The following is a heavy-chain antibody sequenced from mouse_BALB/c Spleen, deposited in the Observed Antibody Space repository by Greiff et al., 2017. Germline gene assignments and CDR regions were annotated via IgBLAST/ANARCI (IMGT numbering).Heavy chain of an antibody. V-gene: IGHV3-2*02. J-gene: IGHJ2*01. D-gene: IGHD1-1*02. CDR3: ARKLWSFFDY. CDR2: ISYSGST. Sequence: EVQLQQSGPGLVKPSQSLSLTCTVTGYSITSDYAWNWIRQFPGNKLEWMGYISYSGSTSYNPSLKSRISITRDTSKNQFFLQLNSVTTEDTATYYCARKLWSFFDYWGQGTTLTVSS. CDR1: GYSITSDYA.